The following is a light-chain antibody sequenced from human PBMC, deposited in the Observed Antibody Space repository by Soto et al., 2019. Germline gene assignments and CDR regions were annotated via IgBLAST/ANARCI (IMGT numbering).Light chain of an antibody. V-gene: IGKV1-13*02. Sequence: AIQLTQSPSSLSAAVGDRVTITCRASQGISRALAWYQGKPGKPPKLLIYDAFTLESGVPSRFSGSGSGTEFTLTISSLQPEDFATYYCQHFNSYRRTFGQGTEVEIK. CDR2: DAF. J-gene: IGKJ1*01. CDR3: QHFNSYRRT. CDR1: QGISRA.